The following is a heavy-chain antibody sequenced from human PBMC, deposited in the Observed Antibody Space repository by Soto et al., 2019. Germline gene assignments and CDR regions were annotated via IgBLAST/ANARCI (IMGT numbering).Heavy chain of an antibody. J-gene: IGHJ4*02. V-gene: IGHV1-69*02. CDR3: ARPTPYCSSTSCYSFDY. Sequence: QVQLVQSGAEVKKPGSSVKVSCKASEGTFSSYTISWVRQAPGQGLEWMGRIIPILGIANYAQKFQGRVTITADKSTSTAYMELSSLRSEDTAVYYCARPTPYCSSTSCYSFDYWGQGTLVTVSS. CDR2: IIPILGIA. D-gene: IGHD2-2*01. CDR1: EGTFSSYT.